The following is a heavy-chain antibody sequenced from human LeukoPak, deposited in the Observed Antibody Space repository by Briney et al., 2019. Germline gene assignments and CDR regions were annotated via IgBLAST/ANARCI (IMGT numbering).Heavy chain of an antibody. Sequence: PSETLSLTCTVSGGSISSYYWSWIRQPPGKGLEWIGYIYYSGSTNYNPSLKSRVTMSLDTSKNQFSLKLSSVTAADTAVYYCSRWSHPYCSGAYCYVNALDIWGQGTMVTVSS. CDR3: SRWSHPYCSGAYCYVNALDI. J-gene: IGHJ3*02. CDR1: GGSISSYY. CDR2: IYYSGST. V-gene: IGHV4-59*01. D-gene: IGHD2-15*01.